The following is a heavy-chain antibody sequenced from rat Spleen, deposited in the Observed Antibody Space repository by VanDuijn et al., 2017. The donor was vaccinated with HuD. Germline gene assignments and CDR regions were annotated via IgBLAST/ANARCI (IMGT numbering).Heavy chain of an antibody. V-gene: IGHV5S10*01. CDR2: IIYDGSNT. CDR1: GFTFSDYA. J-gene: IGHJ3*01. D-gene: IGHD4-3*01. CDR3: ATGGSGYGFAY. Sequence: EVQLVESGGGLVQPGNSLKLSCAASGFTFSDYAMAWVRQSPEKGLEWVATIIYDGSNTYYRDSVKGRFTFSRDNAKSTLDLQMDSLRSEDTATYYCATGGSGYGFAYWGQGNLVSVSS.